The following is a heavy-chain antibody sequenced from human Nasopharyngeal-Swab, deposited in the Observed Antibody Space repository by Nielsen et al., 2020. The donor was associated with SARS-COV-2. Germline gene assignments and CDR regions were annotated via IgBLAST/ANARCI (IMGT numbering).Heavy chain of an antibody. CDR3: ARDHLGRYCSGGSCYSNY. CDR1: GGTFSSYA. J-gene: IGHJ4*02. D-gene: IGHD2-15*01. Sequence: SVQVSCKASGGTFSSYAISWVRQAPAQGLEWMGRIIPILGIANYAQKFQGRVTITADKSTSTAYMELSSLRSEDTAVYYCARDHLGRYCSGGSCYSNYWGQGTLVTVSS. CDR2: IIPILGIA. V-gene: IGHV1-69*04.